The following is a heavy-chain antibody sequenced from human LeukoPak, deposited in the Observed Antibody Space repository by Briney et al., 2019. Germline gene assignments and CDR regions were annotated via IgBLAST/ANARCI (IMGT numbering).Heavy chain of an antibody. J-gene: IGHJ4*02. CDR3: ARGSLRFLEWLLYHLDY. D-gene: IGHD3-3*01. CDR1: GYTFTGYY. CDR2: INPNSGGT. Sequence: GASVRVSCKASGYTFTGYYMHWVRQAPGQGLEWMGWINPNSGGTNYAQKFQGRVTMTRDTSISTAYMELSRLRSDDTAVYYCARGSLRFLEWLLYHLDYWGQGTLVTVSS. V-gene: IGHV1-2*02.